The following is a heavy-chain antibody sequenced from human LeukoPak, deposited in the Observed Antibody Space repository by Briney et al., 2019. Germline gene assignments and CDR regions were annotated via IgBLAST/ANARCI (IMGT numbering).Heavy chain of an antibody. CDR2: ISGSGGST. J-gene: IGHJ3*02. CDR1: GFTFSSYA. D-gene: IGHD6-19*01. V-gene: IGHV3-23*01. CDR3: AKDSGSSGWYRRDAFDI. Sequence: GGSLRLSCAASGFTFSSYAMSWVRQAPGKGLEWVSAISGSGGSTYYADSVKGRFTISRDYSKNTLYLQMNSLGAEDTAVYYCAKDSGSSGWYRRDAFDIWGQGTMVTVSS.